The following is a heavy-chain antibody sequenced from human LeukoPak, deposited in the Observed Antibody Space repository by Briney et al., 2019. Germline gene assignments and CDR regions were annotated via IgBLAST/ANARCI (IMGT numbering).Heavy chain of an antibody. CDR3: ARKLVSYDFWSGYYSWFDP. V-gene: IGHV4-39*01. CDR1: GGSISSSSYY. J-gene: IGHJ5*02. CDR2: IYYSGST. D-gene: IGHD3-3*01. Sequence: SETLSLTCTVSGGSISSSSYYWGWIRQPPGKGLEWIGSIYYSGSTYYNPSLKSRVTISVDTSKNQFSLKLSSVTAADTAVYNCARKLVSYDFWSGYYSWFDPWGQGTLVTVSS.